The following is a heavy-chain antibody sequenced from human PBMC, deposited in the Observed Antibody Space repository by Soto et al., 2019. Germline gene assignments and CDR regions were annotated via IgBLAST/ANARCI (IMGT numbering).Heavy chain of an antibody. D-gene: IGHD3-10*01. CDR3: AKALLSPGGSSDY. Sequence: GGSLRLSCAASGFTFSSYAMSWVRQAPGKGLEWVSAISGSGGSTYYADSVKGRLTISRDNSKNTLYLQMNSLRAEDTAVYYCAKALLSPGGSSDYWGQGTLVTVSS. CDR2: ISGSGGST. J-gene: IGHJ4*02. CDR1: GFTFSSYA. V-gene: IGHV3-23*01.